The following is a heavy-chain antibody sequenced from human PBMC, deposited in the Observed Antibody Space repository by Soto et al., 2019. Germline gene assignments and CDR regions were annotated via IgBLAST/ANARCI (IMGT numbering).Heavy chain of an antibody. D-gene: IGHD3-10*01. J-gene: IGHJ5*02. CDR2: ISSSSSYI. CDR3: ARDKGRITMVRGGFDP. V-gene: IGHV3-21*01. Sequence: GGSLRLSCAASGFTFSSYSMNWVRQAPGKGLEWVSSISSSSSYIYYADSVKGRFTISRDNAKNSLYLQMNSLRAEDTAVYYCARDKGRITMVRGGFDPWGQGTLVTVSS. CDR1: GFTFSSYS.